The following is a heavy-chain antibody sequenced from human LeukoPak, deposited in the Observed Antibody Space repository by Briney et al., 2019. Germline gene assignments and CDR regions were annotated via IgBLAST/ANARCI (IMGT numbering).Heavy chain of an antibody. D-gene: IGHD3-9*01. CDR2: IYYSGST. CDR3: ARGEYDILTGYYNAFDI. V-gene: IGHV4-59*01. J-gene: IGHJ3*02. Sequence: SETLSLTCTVSGGSIRSYHWSWIRQPPGKGLEWIAYIYYSGSTNYNLSLKSRVTISLDTSKNQLSLKLSTVTAADTAVYYCARGEYDILTGYYNAFDIWGQGTMVTVSS. CDR1: GGSIRSYH.